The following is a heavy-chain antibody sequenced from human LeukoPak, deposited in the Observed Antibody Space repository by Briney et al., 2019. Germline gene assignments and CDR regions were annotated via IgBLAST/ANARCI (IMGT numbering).Heavy chain of an antibody. J-gene: IGHJ4*02. CDR2: IYHTGST. CDR3: ARGSHPVTGTLGGYFDP. CDR1: SYSINSNYY. Sequence: SETLSLTCSVSSYSINSNYYWGWIRQSPGKGLEWIGSIYHTGSTYYNPSLKSRVTISLDASNKQFSLRLSSVTAADTAVYYCARGSHPVTGTLGGYFDPWGQGTLVTVSS. V-gene: IGHV4-38-2*02. D-gene: IGHD6-19*01.